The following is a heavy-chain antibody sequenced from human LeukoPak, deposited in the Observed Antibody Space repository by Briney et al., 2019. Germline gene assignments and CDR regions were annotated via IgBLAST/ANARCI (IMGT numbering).Heavy chain of an antibody. CDR3: ARGPTTDYFDL. CDR1: GGSINSYY. CDR2: ISYSGSA. Sequence: SETLSLTCTVSGGSINSYYWSWIRQPPGKGLESIGYISYSGSANYNPSLKSRVTISVDMSKSQFSLKLSSVTAADTAIYYCARGPTTDYFDLWGQGTLVTVSS. V-gene: IGHV4-59*08. J-gene: IGHJ4*02. D-gene: IGHD4-17*01.